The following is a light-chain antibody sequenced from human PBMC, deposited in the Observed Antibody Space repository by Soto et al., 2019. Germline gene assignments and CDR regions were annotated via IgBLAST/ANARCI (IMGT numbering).Light chain of an antibody. CDR3: AAWDDTLNGVV. CDR1: SSNIGSNT. Sequence: QSVLTQPPSASGTXXXRXTXSCSGGSSNIGSNTVNWYQQLPGTAPNLLIYSNNQRPSGVPDRFSGSKSGTSASLAISGLQSEDEADYYCAAWDDTLNGVVFGGGTKLTVL. V-gene: IGLV1-44*01. CDR2: SNN. J-gene: IGLJ2*01.